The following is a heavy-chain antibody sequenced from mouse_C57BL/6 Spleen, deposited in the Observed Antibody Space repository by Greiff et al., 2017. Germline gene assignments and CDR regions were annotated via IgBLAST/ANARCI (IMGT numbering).Heavy chain of an antibody. Sequence: EVQLQQSGPVLVKPGASVKMSCKASGYTFTDYYMNWVKQSHGKSLEWIGVINPYNGGTSYNQKFKGKATLTVDKSSSTAYMELNSLKSEDSAVYYCAKYPYYYAMDYWGQGTSVTVSS. CDR3: AKYPYYYAMDY. CDR1: GYTFTDYY. J-gene: IGHJ4*01. D-gene: IGHD5-1*01. V-gene: IGHV1-19*01. CDR2: INPYNGGT.